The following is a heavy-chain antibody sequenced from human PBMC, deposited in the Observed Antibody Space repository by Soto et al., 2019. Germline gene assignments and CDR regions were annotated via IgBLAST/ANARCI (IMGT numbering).Heavy chain of an antibody. CDR1: GDSVSSNSAA. CDR3: ARDRSPGSSSWYDY. V-gene: IGHV6-1*01. J-gene: IGHJ4*02. Sequence: TLSLTCAISGDSVSSNSAAWNWIRQSPSRGLEWLGRTYYGSKWYNDYAVSVRSRITINPDTSKNQFSLQLNSVTPEDTAVYFCARDRSPGSSSWYDYWGQGTLVTVSS. D-gene: IGHD6-13*01. CDR2: TYYGSKWYN.